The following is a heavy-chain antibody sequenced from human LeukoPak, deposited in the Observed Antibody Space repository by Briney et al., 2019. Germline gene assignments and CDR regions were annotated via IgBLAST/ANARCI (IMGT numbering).Heavy chain of an antibody. J-gene: IGHJ4*02. CDR2: IRYDGSNK. V-gene: IGHV3-30*02. Sequence: GGSLRLSCAASGFTFSSYGMHWVRQAPGKGLEWVAFIRYDGSNKYYADSVKGRFTISRDNSKNTLYLQMNSLRAEDTAVYYCAKAQLRFLEWLLFWGQGTLVTVSS. CDR3: AKAQLRFLEWLLF. D-gene: IGHD3-3*01. CDR1: GFTFSSYG.